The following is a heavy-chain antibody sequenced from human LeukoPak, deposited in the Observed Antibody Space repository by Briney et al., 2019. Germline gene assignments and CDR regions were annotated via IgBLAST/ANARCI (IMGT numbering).Heavy chain of an antibody. CDR2: ISGSGGSS. V-gene: IGHV3-23*01. Sequence: GGSLILSCAASGFTFSSYAMSWVRQAPGKGLEWVSAISGSGGSSYYADSVKGRFTISRDNSKNTLYLQMNSLRAEDTAVYYCAKAIHIVVVPAAVDYWGQGTLVTVSS. CDR1: GFTFSSYA. J-gene: IGHJ4*02. D-gene: IGHD2-2*01. CDR3: AKAIHIVVVPAAVDY.